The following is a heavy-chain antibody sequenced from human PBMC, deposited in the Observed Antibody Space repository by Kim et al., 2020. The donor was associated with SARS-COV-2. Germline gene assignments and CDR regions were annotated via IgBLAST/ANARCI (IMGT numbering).Heavy chain of an antibody. D-gene: IGHD6-25*01. V-gene: IGHV3-30*18. CDR1: GFTFSSYG. CDR3: AKDYVRLQTWDDDY. CDR2: ISYDGSNK. J-gene: IGHJ4*02. Sequence: GGSLRLSCAASGFTFSSYGMHWVRQAPGKGLEWVAVISYDGSNKYYADSVKGRFTISRDNSKNTLYLQMNSLRAEDTAVYYCAKDYVRLQTWDDDYWGQGTLVTVSS.